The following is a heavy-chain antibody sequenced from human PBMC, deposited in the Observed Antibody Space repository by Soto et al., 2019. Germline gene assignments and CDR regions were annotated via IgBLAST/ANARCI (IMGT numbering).Heavy chain of an antibody. V-gene: IGHV3-74*03. CDR1: VFTFGNFW. CDR3: AKLPWEVAPS. D-gene: IGHD1-26*01. CDR2: IGLDGTDI. Sequence: GGSLRLSCSDSVFTFGNFWIHWVRQAPGKGLEWVSHIGLDGTDIVYADSVKGRFIISRDNARNTVYLQMNSLEAEDTAVYYCAKLPWEVAPSWGQGTLVTVSS. J-gene: IGHJ5*02.